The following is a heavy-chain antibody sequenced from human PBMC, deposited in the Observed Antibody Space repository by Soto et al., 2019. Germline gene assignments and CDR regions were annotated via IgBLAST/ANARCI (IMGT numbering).Heavy chain of an antibody. CDR3: ATQRSEWELSFDY. J-gene: IGHJ4*02. Sequence: QVQLVQSGAEVKKPGASVKVSCKASGYTFTGYYMHWVRQAPGQGLEWMGWINPNSGGTNYAQKLQGWVTMTRDTSISTAYMELSRLRSDDTAVYYCATQRSEWELSFDYWGQGTLVTVSS. CDR2: INPNSGGT. D-gene: IGHD1-26*01. CDR1: GYTFTGYY. V-gene: IGHV1-2*04.